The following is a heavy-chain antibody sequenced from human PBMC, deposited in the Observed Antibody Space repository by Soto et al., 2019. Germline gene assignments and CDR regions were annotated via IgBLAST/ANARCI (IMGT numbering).Heavy chain of an antibody. D-gene: IGHD6-13*01. CDR2: IYYSGST. Sequence: SETLSLTCTVSGGSISSGGYYWSWLRQHPGKGLEWIGYIYYSGSTYYNPSLKSRVTISVDTSKNQFSLKLSSVTAADTAVYYCARVFSDSSSFFDPWGQGTLVTVS. CDR1: GGSISSGGYY. J-gene: IGHJ5*02. V-gene: IGHV4-31*03. CDR3: ARVFSDSSSFFDP.